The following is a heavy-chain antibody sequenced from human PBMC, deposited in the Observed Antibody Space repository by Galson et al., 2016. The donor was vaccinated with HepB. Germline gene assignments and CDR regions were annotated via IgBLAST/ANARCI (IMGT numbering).Heavy chain of an antibody. Sequence: SLRLSCAVSGFDFSSYSVKWVRQAPGTGLEWVSSISGSGIDTYYADSVKGRFTISRDNAKYSLYLQMNRLRAEDTAVYYCARAIYCSSSNCQGYYFDSWGQGTLVTVSS. V-gene: IGHV3-21*01. CDR2: ISGSGIDT. CDR1: GFDFSSYS. D-gene: IGHD2-2*01. CDR3: ARAIYCSSSNCQGYYFDS. J-gene: IGHJ4*02.